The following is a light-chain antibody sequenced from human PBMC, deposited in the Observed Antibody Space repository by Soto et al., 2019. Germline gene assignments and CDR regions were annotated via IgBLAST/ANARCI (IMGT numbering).Light chain of an antibody. CDR3: LQHNTYPYT. Sequence: DIQMTQSPSSLSASVADRVTITCRASQGISNLLGWFQHKPGKAPKRLIYAASSLQGGVPSRFSGSGSGTEFTLTITGLQPEDFADYYCLQHNTYPYTFGQGTKLEIK. J-gene: IGKJ2*01. V-gene: IGKV1-17*01. CDR2: AAS. CDR1: QGISNL.